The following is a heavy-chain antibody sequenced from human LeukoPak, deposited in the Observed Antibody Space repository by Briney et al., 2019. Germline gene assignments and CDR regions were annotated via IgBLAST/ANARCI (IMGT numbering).Heavy chain of an antibody. Sequence: ASVKVSCKASGYTFTGYYMHWVRQAPGQGLEWMGWINPNSGGTNYAQKFQGRVTMTRDTSISTAYMELSSLRSDDTAVYYCTRDHPVGTQTYYYYGMDVWGQGTTVTVSS. D-gene: IGHD6-13*01. CDR3: TRDHPVGTQTYYYYGMDV. CDR2: INPNSGGT. CDR1: GYTFTGYY. V-gene: IGHV1-2*02. J-gene: IGHJ6*02.